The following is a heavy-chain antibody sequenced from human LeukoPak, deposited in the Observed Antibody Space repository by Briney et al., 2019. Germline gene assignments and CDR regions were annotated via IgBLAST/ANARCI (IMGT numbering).Heavy chain of an antibody. D-gene: IGHD2-15*01. CDR1: GYTFTSYY. V-gene: IGHV1-46*01. Sequence: ASVKVSCKASGYTFTSYYMHWVRQAPGQGLEWMGIINPSGGSTSYAQKFQGRVTMTRDTSTSTVYMGLSSLRSEDTAVYYCARDFGATSGGEPYYFDYWGQGTLVTVSS. CDR2: INPSGGST. CDR3: ARDFGATSGGEPYYFDY. J-gene: IGHJ4*02.